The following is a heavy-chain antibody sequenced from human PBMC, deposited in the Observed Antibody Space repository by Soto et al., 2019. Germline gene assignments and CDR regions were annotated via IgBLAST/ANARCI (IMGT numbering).Heavy chain of an antibody. D-gene: IGHD2-21*02. CDR3: ARGCLEGGGDCYSPDY. CDR2: IESDGSTT. CDR1: GFTFSSYW. J-gene: IGHJ4*02. Sequence: GGSLRLSCAASGFTFSSYWIHWVRQAPGTGLVWVSRIESDGSTTDYADSVKGRFTISRDNAKNTVYLQMNSLRAEDTAVYYCARGCLEGGGDCYSPDYWGQGTLVTVSS. V-gene: IGHV3-74*01.